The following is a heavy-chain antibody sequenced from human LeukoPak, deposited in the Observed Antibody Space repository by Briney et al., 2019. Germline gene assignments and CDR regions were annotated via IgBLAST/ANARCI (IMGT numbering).Heavy chain of an antibody. V-gene: IGHV4-59*01. CDR2: IYYSGST. Sequence: SETLSLTCTVSGGSISSYYWSWIRQPPGKGLEWIGYIYYSGSTNYNPSLKSRVTISVDTSKNQFSLKLSSVTAADTAVYYCARDMGIAAAGSSHWYFDLWGRGTLVTVSS. D-gene: IGHD6-13*01. J-gene: IGHJ2*01. CDR3: ARDMGIAAAGSSHWYFDL. CDR1: GGSISSYY.